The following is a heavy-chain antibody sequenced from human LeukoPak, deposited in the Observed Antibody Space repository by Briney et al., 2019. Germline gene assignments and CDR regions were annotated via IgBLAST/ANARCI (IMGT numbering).Heavy chain of an antibody. D-gene: IGHD3-10*02. J-gene: IGHJ6*03. CDR3: VRTQWITDSMFPTTMDV. CDR2: ISAYNGNT. Sequence: ASVKVSCKASGYTFTSYGISWVRQAPGQGLEWMGWISAYNGNTNYAQKLQGRVTMTTDTSTSTAYMELRSLRSDDTAVYYCVRTQWITDSMFPTTMDVWGKGTTVTVSS. V-gene: IGHV1-18*01. CDR1: GYTFTSYG.